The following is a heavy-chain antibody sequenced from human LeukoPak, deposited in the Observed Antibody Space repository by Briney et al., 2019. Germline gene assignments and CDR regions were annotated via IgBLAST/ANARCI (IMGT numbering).Heavy chain of an antibody. CDR2: ISGSGGST. D-gene: IGHD3-10*01. J-gene: IGHJ4*02. Sequence: GGSLRLSCAASGFTFSSYAMSWVRQAPGKGLEWVSAISGSGGSTYCADSVKGRFTISRDNSKNTLYLQMNSLRAEDTAVYYCAKFSIWFGESGDYWGQGTLVTVSS. CDR1: GFTFSSYA. V-gene: IGHV3-23*01. CDR3: AKFSIWFGESGDY.